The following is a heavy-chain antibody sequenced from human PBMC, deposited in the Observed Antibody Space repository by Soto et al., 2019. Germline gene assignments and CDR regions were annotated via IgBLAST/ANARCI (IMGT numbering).Heavy chain of an antibody. V-gene: IGHV4-4*02. CDR2: IYHSGST. CDR1: GGSIISSNC. D-gene: IGHD5-12*01. J-gene: IGHJ3*02. Sequence: SETLSLTCAVSGGSIISSNCLSLFRQPPGKGLEWIGEIYHSGSTSYNPSLKSRVTISVDKSKNQFSPKLSSVTAADTAVYYCARVDIVATISIWGQGTMVTVSS. CDR3: ARVDIVATISI.